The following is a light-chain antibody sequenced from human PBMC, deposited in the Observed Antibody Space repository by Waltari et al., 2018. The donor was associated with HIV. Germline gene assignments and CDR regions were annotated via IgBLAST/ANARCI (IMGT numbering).Light chain of an antibody. CDR3: QQYDQYPRT. V-gene: IGKV3D-15*01. Sequence: DIVMTQSPATLSASPGERATLSCRASQGITYSRLAWYQQKTGQAPRLLIYGASTRATGIPARFSGSESGRECTLTISSLQSEEFAIYFCQQYDQYPRTFGQGTKVETK. J-gene: IGKJ1*01. CDR1: QGITYSR. CDR2: GAS.